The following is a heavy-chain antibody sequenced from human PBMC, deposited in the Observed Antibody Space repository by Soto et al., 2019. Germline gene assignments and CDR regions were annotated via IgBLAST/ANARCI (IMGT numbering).Heavy chain of an antibody. CDR2: IHPNSGAT. V-gene: IGHV1-2*02. D-gene: IGHD5-12*01. Sequence: ASVKVSCKASGYTFTTYYIHWVRRAPGQGLEWMGWIHPNSGATRFAQKFQGRVSMTRDTSISTAYLDLGSLRSDDTAVYHSARAGLTTLELATTYWGQGTLVTVSS. CDR3: ARAGLTTLELATTY. J-gene: IGHJ4*01. CDR1: GYTFTTYY.